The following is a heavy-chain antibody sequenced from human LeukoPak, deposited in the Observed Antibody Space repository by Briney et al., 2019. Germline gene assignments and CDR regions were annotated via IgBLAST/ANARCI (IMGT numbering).Heavy chain of an antibody. Sequence: PSETLSLTCAVSGGSISSGGYSWSWIRQPPGTGLEWIGYIYHSGSTYYNPSLKSRVTISVDRSKNQFSLKLSSVTAADTPVYYCARNRLTTVSWFDPWGQGTLVTVSS. J-gene: IGHJ5*02. D-gene: IGHD4-11*01. CDR1: GGSISSGGYS. V-gene: IGHV4-30-2*01. CDR2: IYHSGST. CDR3: ARNRLTTVSWFDP.